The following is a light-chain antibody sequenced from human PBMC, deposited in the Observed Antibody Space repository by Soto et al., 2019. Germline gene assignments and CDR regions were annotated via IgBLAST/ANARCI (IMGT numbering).Light chain of an antibody. CDR1: SSNIGSNY. Sequence: QSVLTQPPSASGTPGQRVTISCSGSSSNIGSNYVYWYQQLPGTAPKLLIYRNNQRPSEVPDRFSGSKSGTSASLAISGLRSEDEADYYCAAWDDSLSGSHVVFGGGTKLTVL. CDR2: RNN. CDR3: AAWDDSLSGSHVV. V-gene: IGLV1-47*01. J-gene: IGLJ2*01.